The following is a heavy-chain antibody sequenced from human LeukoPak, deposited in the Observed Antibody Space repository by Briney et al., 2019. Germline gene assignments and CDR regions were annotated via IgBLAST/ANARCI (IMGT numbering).Heavy chain of an antibody. V-gene: IGHV4-59*01. CDR1: GDSISSYY. Sequence: SETLSLTCTVSGDSISSYYWSWIRQPPGKGLEWIGYIYYSGSTSYNPSLKSRVTISVDTSKNQFSLKLNSVTAADTAVYYCASDYGGTYNWYFDLWGRGTLVTVSS. CDR3: ASDYGGTYNWYFDL. J-gene: IGHJ2*01. D-gene: IGHD4-23*01. CDR2: IYYSGST.